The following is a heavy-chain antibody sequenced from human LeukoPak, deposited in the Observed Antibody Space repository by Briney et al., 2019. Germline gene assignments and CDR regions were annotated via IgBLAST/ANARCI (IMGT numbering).Heavy chain of an antibody. CDR1: GFTVSSNY. V-gene: IGHV3-53*01. D-gene: IGHD3-3*01. CDR3: ARAAIFGVVIPLGGYYFDY. Sequence: GGSLRLSCAASGFTVSSNYMSWVRQAPGKGLEWVSVIYSGSSTYYADSVKGRFTISRDNSKNTLYLQMNSLRAEDTAVYYCARAAIFGVVIPLGGYYFDYWGQGTLVTVSP. J-gene: IGHJ4*02. CDR2: IYSGSST.